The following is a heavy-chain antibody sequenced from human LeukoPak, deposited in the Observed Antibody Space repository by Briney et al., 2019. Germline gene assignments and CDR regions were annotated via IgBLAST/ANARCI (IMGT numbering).Heavy chain of an antibody. CDR1: GFTFDDYA. D-gene: IGHD1-26*01. CDR2: ISGSGGST. V-gene: IGHV3-23*01. J-gene: IGHJ4*02. Sequence: GGSLRLSCAASGFTFDDYAMHWVRQAPGKGLEWASAISGSGGSTYYADSVKGRFTISRDNSKNTLFLQMNSLRAEDTAVYYCAKEKGYYRALDYWGQGTLVTVSS. CDR3: AKEKGYYRALDY.